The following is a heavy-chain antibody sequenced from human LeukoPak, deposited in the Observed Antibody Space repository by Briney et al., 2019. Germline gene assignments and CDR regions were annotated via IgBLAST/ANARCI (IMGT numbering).Heavy chain of an antibody. J-gene: IGHJ4*02. V-gene: IGHV3-7*01. CDR3: ARGSSGWTSPFDY. CDR1: EFTFSNYW. CDR2: IKQDGSEK. D-gene: IGHD6-19*01. Sequence: GGSLRLSCAASEFTFSNYWMSWVRQAPGKGLEWVANIKQDGSEKRYVDSVRGRFTISRDNAKNSLDLQMNSLRADDTAVYYCARGSSGWTSPFDYWGQGTLVTVSS.